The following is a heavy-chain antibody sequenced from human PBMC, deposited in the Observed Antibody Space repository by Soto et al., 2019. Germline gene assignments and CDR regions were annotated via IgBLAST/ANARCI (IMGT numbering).Heavy chain of an antibody. CDR1: GASISTRSYY. D-gene: IGHD2-15*01. CDR3: VRPPHTPPDWYFDL. Sequence: SETLSLTCTVSGASISTRSYYWGWIRQPPGKGLEWIGSIYYSGSTYYNPSLKSRVTISVDTSKNQFSLKLSSVTAADTAVYYCVRPPHTPPDWYFDLWGRGTLVTVSS. V-gene: IGHV4-39*01. J-gene: IGHJ2*01. CDR2: IYYSGST.